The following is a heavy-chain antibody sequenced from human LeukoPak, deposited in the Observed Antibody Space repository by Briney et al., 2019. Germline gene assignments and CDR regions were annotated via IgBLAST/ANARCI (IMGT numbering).Heavy chain of an antibody. D-gene: IGHD3-22*01. CDR1: GGSISNYH. CDR3: ARGRHYYDSSGEYYWYFDL. J-gene: IGHJ2*01. CDR2: ISYSGST. Sequence: SETLSLTCSISGGSISNYHWSWMRQPPGKGLEWIGYISYSGSTNYNPSLKSRVTISVDTSKNQFSLKLSSVTAADTAVYSCARGRHYYDSSGEYYWYFDLWGRGTQSLSPQ. V-gene: IGHV4-59*01.